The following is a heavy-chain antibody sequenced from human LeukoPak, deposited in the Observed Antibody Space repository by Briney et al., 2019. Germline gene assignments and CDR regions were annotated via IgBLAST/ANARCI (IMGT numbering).Heavy chain of an antibody. J-gene: IGHJ5*02. CDR3: AKNSYGPPWFDP. Sequence: GGSLRLSCGASGFTFSNYGMLWVRQAPGKGLDWVAFIRYDGNNKLYADSVKGRFTISRDNSKNTLYLQMNSLRAEDTAVYYCAKNSYGPPWFDPWGQGTLVTVSS. CDR2: IRYDGNNK. D-gene: IGHD5-18*01. CDR1: GFTFSNYG. V-gene: IGHV3-30*02.